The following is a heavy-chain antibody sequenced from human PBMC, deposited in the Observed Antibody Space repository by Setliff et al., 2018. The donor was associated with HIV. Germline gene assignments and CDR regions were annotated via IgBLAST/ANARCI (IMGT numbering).Heavy chain of an antibody. CDR2: ISPDGSVI. CDR1: GFTFGSQW. V-gene: IGHV3-74*01. J-gene: IGHJ6*02. D-gene: IGHD3-9*01. Sequence: PGGSLRLSCAASGFTFGSQWMHWVRQAPGKGLVWVSRISPDGSVINYAGSVKGRFTISRDNAKNTLYLQMNGLRAEDTAVYYCVRDTFDGRSYYGWDVWGQGTTVTVSS. CDR3: VRDTFDGRSYYGWDV.